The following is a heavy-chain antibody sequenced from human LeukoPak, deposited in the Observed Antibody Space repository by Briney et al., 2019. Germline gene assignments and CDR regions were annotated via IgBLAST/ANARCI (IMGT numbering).Heavy chain of an antibody. V-gene: IGHV4-59*01. CDR2: IYHSGGT. CDR3: ARGSGPWYFDS. J-gene: IGHJ4*02. Sequence: PSETLSLTCAVSGGSISSYYWTWIRQPPGKGLEWIGYIYHSGGTHYNPSLKSRVTISVDTSKNQFSLKLSSVTAADTAVYYCARGSGPWYFDSWGQGTLVTVSS. CDR1: GGSISSYY. D-gene: IGHD2-15*01.